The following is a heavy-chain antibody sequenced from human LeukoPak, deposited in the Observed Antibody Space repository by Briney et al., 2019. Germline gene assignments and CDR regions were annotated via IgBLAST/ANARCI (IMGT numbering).Heavy chain of an antibody. CDR1: GFTFSSYSMN. Sequence: GSLRLSCAASGFTFSSYSMNWVRQAPGKGLEWIGSIYYSGSTYYNPSLKSRATISVDTSKNQFSLKVNSVTAADTAVYYCARRGYTYGWGWFDPWGQGTLVTVSS. J-gene: IGHJ5*02. CDR3: ARRGYTYGWGWFDP. D-gene: IGHD5-18*01. CDR2: IYYSGST. V-gene: IGHV4-39*07.